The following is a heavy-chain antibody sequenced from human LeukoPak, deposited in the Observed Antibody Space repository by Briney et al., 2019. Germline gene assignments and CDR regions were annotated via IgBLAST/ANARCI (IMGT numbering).Heavy chain of an antibody. V-gene: IGHV3-21*01. J-gene: IGHJ4*02. CDR1: GFTFGDYA. Sequence: PGGSLRLSCTPSGFTFGDYAMSWVRQAPGKGLEWVSSISSSGTYIYYRDSVKGRFTISRDNAENSLYLEMNSLRVEDTAIYYCVRDRGSYRPIDYWGQGTLVTVSS. CDR2: ISSSGTYI. CDR3: VRDRGSYRPIDY. D-gene: IGHD1-26*01.